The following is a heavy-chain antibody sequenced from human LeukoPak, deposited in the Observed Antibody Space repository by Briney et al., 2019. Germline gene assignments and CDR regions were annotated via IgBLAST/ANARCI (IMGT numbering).Heavy chain of an antibody. J-gene: IGHJ6*02. CDR3: ARGPTVTFNYHYGMDV. V-gene: IGHV3-72*01. Sequence: GSLRLSCATSGFTFSDHYMDWVRQAPGKGLEWVARTRTKAKDYTTEYAASVKGRFTVSRDESMHSLYLQMNILTTEDTAVYYCARGPTVTFNYHYGMDVWGQGTTVTVSS. CDR1: GFTFSDHY. CDR2: TRTKAKDYTT. D-gene: IGHD4-17*01.